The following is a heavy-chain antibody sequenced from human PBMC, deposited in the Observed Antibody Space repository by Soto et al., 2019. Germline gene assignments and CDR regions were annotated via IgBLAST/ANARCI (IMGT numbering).Heavy chain of an antibody. D-gene: IGHD1-26*01. CDR2: VYYSGNT. CDR1: GGSLSSYY. J-gene: IGHJ2*01. CDR3: ARECGSGSPDWYFNG. Sequence: SETLSLTCSVSGGSLSSYYWTWIRQPPGKGLEWIGYVYYSGNTNYNPSLKSRVTISVDTSKNQFSLKLGSVTAADTAVYYCARECGSGSPDWYFNGWGRGTLVTVSS. V-gene: IGHV4-59*01.